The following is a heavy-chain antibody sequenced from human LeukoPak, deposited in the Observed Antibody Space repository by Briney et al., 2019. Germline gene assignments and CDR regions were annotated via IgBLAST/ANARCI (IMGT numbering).Heavy chain of an antibody. CDR1: GFTVSSYS. J-gene: IGHJ4*02. V-gene: IGHV3-30-3*01. D-gene: IGHD3-10*01. Sequence: GGSLRLSCVVSGFTVSSYSMHWVRQAPGKGLEWLAVMLYDGTNRYYADSVKGRFTISRDNSKNTLYLQMNNLRAQDTAVYYCARDSIGVWGQGTLVTVSS. CDR3: ARDSIGV. CDR2: MLYDGTNR.